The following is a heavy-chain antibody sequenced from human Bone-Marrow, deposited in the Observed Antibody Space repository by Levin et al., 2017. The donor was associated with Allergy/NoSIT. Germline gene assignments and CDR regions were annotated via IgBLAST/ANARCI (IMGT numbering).Heavy chain of an antibody. J-gene: IGHJ6*02. D-gene: IGHD2-2*01. V-gene: IGHV3-7*01. CDR3: ARDQGDFLYCSSTTCYHNYYYGMDV. Sequence: GKSLKISCAASGFTFSNHWMTWVRQAPGKGLEWVANIKQDATEKHYVDSVKGRFTISRDNVKNSLYLQMNSLTAEDTAVYYCARDQGDFLYCSSTTCYHNYYYGMDVWGQGTTVTVSS. CDR2: IKQDATEK. CDR1: GFTFSNHW.